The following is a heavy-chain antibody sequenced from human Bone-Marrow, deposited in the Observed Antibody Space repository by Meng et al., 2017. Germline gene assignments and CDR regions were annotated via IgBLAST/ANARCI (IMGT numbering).Heavy chain of an antibody. J-gene: IGHJ4*02. CDR1: GYTFTRYD. CDR2: MNPNSGLT. V-gene: IGHV1-8*02. Sequence: ASVKVSCKTSGYTFTRYDINWVRQAPGQGLEWMGWMNPNSGLTGYAQKFQDRVTMTSSTSTSTAYMELSSLTSEDTAVYYCARAVNGYNFDSWGQGTLVTVSS. CDR3: ARAVNGYNFDS. D-gene: IGHD5-24*01.